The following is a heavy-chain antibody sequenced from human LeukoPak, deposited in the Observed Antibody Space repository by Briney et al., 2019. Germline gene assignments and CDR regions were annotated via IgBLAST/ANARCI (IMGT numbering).Heavy chain of an antibody. CDR1: GGSFSGYY. Sequence: PSETLSLTCAVYGGSFSGYYWSWIRQPPGKGLEWIGEINHSGSTNYNPSLKSRVTISVDTSKNQFSLKLSSVTAADTAVYYCASKGGWTQPHFAAWGQGTLVTVSS. V-gene: IGHV4-34*01. CDR2: INHSGST. CDR3: ASKGGWTQPHFAA. J-gene: IGHJ5*02. D-gene: IGHD5-18*01.